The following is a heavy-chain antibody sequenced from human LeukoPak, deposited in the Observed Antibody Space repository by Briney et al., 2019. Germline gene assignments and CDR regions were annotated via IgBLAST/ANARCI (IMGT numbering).Heavy chain of an antibody. Sequence: PGGSLRLSCAASGFTFSKTWMSWVRQAPGKGLEWVACIMEDGSVQKYVDSVRGRFTISRDNARNSLYLQMNSLRAEDTAVYYCARVNKYYDSSGFYYWGQGTLVTVSS. D-gene: IGHD3-22*01. J-gene: IGHJ4*02. CDR2: IMEDGSVQ. CDR1: GFTFSKTW. V-gene: IGHV3-7*01. CDR3: ARVNKYYDSSGFYY.